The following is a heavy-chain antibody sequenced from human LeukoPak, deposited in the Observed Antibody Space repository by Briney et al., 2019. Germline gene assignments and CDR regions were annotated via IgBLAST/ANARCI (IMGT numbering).Heavy chain of an antibody. J-gene: IGHJ5*02. V-gene: IGHV4-39*07. D-gene: IGHD6-13*01. Sequence: SETLSLTCTVSGGSISSSSYYWGWIRQPPGKGLEWIGEINHSGSTNYNPSLKSRVTISVDTSKNQFSLKLSSVTAADTAVYYCASLAAAHPRGWFDPWGQGTLVTVSS. CDR3: ASLAAAHPRGWFDP. CDR2: INHSGST. CDR1: GGSISSSSYY.